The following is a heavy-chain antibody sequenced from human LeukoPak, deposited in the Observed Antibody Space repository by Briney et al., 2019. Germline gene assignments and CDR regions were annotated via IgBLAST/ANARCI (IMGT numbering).Heavy chain of an antibody. CDR1: GYTFTGYY. J-gene: IGHJ4*02. CDR3: ARDWGSIKVITDY. Sequence: GASVTVSCKASGYTFTGYYMHWVRQAPGQGLEWMGWINPNSGGTNYAQKFQGRVTMTTDTSTSTAYMELRSLRSDDTAVYYCARDWGSIKVITDYWGQGTLVTVSS. CDR2: INPNSGGT. D-gene: IGHD3-16*01. V-gene: IGHV1-2*02.